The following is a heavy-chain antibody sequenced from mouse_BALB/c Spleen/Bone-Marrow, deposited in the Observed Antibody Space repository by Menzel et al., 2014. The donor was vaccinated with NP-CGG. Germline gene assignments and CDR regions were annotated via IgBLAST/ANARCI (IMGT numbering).Heavy chain of an antibody. CDR3: ARGNYEAMDY. D-gene: IGHD2-1*01. J-gene: IGHJ4*01. CDR1: GYTFTSYW. V-gene: IGHV1-7*01. Sequence: VQLVESGAELAKPGASVKMSCKASGYTFTSYWMHWVKQRPGQGLEWTGYINPSTGYTAYNQKFKDKATLTADKSSNTAYMQLSSLTSEDSAVYYCARGNYEAMDYWGQGTSVTVSS. CDR2: INPSTGYT.